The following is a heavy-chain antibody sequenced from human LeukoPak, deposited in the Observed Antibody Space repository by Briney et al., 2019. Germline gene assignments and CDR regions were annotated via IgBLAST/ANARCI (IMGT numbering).Heavy chain of an antibody. CDR2: ISSSSSNI. CDR3: AKESTQEGAFDI. CDR1: GFTFSNYY. J-gene: IGHJ3*02. Sequence: GGSLRLSCAASGFTFSNYYMNWVRQAPGKGLEWVSSISSSSSNIYYADSVKGRFTISRDNAKNSLYLQMNSLRAEDTAVYYCAKESTQEGAFDIWGQGTMVTVSS. V-gene: IGHV3-21*04.